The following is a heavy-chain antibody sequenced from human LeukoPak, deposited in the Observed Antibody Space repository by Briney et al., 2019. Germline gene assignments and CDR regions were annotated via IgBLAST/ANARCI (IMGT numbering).Heavy chain of an antibody. CDR2: MDPSGSQK. J-gene: IGHJ4*02. D-gene: IGHD1-1*01. CDR3: AIWTSGNY. Sequence: GGSLRLSCAASDFIFNRSWMNWVRQAPGKGLEWVANMDPSGSQKRYVDSVKGRFTISKDNPGTSLYLDMFGLRAEDTAIYYCAIWTSGNYWGQGTLVTVSS. CDR1: DFIFNRSW. V-gene: IGHV3-7*01.